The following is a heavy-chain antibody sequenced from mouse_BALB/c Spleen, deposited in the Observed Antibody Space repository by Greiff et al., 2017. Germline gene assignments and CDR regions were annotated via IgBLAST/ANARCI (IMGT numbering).Heavy chain of an antibody. Sequence: VQLQQSAAELARPGASVKMSCKASGYTFTSYTMHWVKQRPGQGLEWIGYINPSSGYTEYNQKFKDKTTLTADKSSSTAYMQLSSLTSEDSAVYYCARSNWDDDYFDYWGQGTTLTVSS. J-gene: IGHJ2*01. D-gene: IGHD4-1*01. CDR1: GYTFTSYT. CDR3: ARSNWDDDYFDY. CDR2: INPSSGYT. V-gene: IGHV1-4*02.